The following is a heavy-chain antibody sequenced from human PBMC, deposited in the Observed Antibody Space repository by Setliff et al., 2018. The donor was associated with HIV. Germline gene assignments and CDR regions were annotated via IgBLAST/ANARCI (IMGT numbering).Heavy chain of an antibody. D-gene: IGHD5-18*01. J-gene: IGHJ4*02. CDR2: ISYDGNIK. Sequence: GGSLRLSCAVSGFTFKTYWMSWVRQAPGKGLEWVAVISYDGNIKYYADSVKGRFTISRDNSKNTLYLQMNSLRAEDTAVYYCVQLWSPGYWGQGTLVTVSS. V-gene: IGHV3-30*03. CDR1: GFTFKTYW. CDR3: VQLWSPGY.